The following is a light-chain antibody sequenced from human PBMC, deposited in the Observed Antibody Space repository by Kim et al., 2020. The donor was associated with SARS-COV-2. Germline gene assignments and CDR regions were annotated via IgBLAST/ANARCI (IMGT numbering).Light chain of an antibody. CDR3: ESYDSSNGV. Sequence: GKPVPTSCTSSSGDIGGNEVDWYQQRPGGAPTTVVYEDNQRPSGGPDRFSGSIDSGSSAAFTTSSGLDTEEEADYYCESYDSSNGVFGGGTQLTVL. CDR1: SGDIGGNE. V-gene: IGLV6-57*02. CDR2: EDN. J-gene: IGLJ3*02.